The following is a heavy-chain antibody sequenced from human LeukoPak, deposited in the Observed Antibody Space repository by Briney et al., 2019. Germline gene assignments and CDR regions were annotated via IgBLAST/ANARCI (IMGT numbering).Heavy chain of an antibody. V-gene: IGHV3-66*02. CDR3: ARLPSGADYYYYYMDV. CDR1: GFTVSSNY. J-gene: IGHJ6*03. CDR2: IYSGGST. Sequence: HSGGSLRLSCAASGFTVSSNYMSWVRQAPGKGLEWVSVIYSGGSTYYADSAKGRFTISRDNSKNTLYLQMNSLRAEDTAVYYCARLPSGADYYYYYMDVWGKGTTVTVSS. D-gene: IGHD3-10*01.